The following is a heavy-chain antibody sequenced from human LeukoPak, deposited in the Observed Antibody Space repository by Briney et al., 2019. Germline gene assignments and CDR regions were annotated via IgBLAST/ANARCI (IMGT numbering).Heavy chain of an antibody. CDR1: GFTFTSYS. CDR3: AKDPGDSSSSGYMDY. Sequence: GGSLRLSCAAAGFTFTSYSMNWVRQAPGRGLEWVSSISGDSIYIYYADSVKGRFTISRDNSKNTLYLQMNSLRAEDTAVYYCAKDPGDSSSSGYMDYWGQGTLVTVSS. V-gene: IGHV3-21*01. D-gene: IGHD6-6*01. J-gene: IGHJ4*02. CDR2: ISGDSIYI.